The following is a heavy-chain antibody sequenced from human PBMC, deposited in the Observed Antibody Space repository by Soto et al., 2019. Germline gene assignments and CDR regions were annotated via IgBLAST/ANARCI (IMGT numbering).Heavy chain of an antibody. CDR3: ARVGGVAARTFDK. V-gene: IGHV4-61*08. CDR2: IYYSGST. J-gene: IGHJ4*02. D-gene: IGHD6-6*01. CDR1: GGSISSGGYY. Sequence: SETLSLTCTVSGGSISSGGYYWSWIRHPPGNGLEWIGYIYYSGSTDYNPSLKGRVTISVDTSKNQFSLKLRSVTAADTAVYYCARVGGVAARTFDKWGQGTLVTI.